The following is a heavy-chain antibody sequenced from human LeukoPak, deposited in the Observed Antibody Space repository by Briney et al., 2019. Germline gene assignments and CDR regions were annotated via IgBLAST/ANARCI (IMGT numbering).Heavy chain of an antibody. V-gene: IGHV1-46*01. D-gene: IGHD3-22*01. CDR1: GYTFTSYY. Sequence: ASVKVSCKASGYTFTSYYMHWVRQAPGQGLEWIGIINPSGGSTSYAQKFQGRVTMTRYTSTSSVYMELSSLRSEDTAVYYCASGDYYDSSGYYGNEYFQHWGQGTLVTVSS. J-gene: IGHJ1*01. CDR2: INPSGGST. CDR3: ASGDYYDSSGYYGNEYFQH.